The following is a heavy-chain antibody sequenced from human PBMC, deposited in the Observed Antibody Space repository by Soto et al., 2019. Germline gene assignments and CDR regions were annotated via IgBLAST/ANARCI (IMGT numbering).Heavy chain of an antibody. CDR1: GFTFSSYA. CDR2: ISGSGGST. CDR3: AKPYDSSGEGLLLLDY. V-gene: IGHV3-23*01. J-gene: IGHJ4*02. Sequence: PWGSLRLSCAASGFTFSSYAMSWVRQAPGKGLEWVSAISGSGGSTYYADSVKGRFTISRDNSKSTLYLQMNSLRAEDTAVYYCAKPYDSSGEGLLLLDYWGQGTLVTVSX. D-gene: IGHD3-22*01.